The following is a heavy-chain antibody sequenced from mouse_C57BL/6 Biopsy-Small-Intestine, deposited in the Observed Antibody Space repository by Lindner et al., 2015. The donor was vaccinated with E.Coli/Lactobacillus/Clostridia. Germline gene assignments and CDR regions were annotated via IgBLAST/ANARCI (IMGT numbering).Heavy chain of an antibody. D-gene: IGHD2-4*01. Sequence: VKVSCKPSGYIFNSYPINWVRQAPGQGLEWVGWINTNTGTPNYAQAFRGRFVFSFDTSVSTAYLHISSLKADDTATYYCARASFSGWYLDNDYWGQGTLVTVSS. V-gene: IGHV9-3*02. CDR2: INTNTGTP. CDR1: GYIFNSYP. J-gene: IGHJ4*01. CDR3: ARASFSGWYLDNDY.